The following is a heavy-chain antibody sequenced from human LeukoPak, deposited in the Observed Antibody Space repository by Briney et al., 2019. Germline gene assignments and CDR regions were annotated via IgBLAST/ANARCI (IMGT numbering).Heavy chain of an antibody. J-gene: IGHJ6*03. CDR2: IDFSGRTI. CDR3: ARGFGVASYYYSMDV. Sequence: PGGSLRLSCAASGFTFSSYSMNWVRQAPGKGLEWVSYIDFSGRTIYYADSVEGRFTISRDNARNSVSLQMTSLRAEDTAVYYCARGFGVASYYYSMDVWGKGTTVTISS. D-gene: IGHD3-3*01. V-gene: IGHV3-48*04. CDR1: GFTFSSYS.